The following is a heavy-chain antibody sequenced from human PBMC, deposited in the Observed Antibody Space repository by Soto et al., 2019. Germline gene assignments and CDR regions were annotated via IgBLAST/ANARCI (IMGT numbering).Heavy chain of an antibody. J-gene: IGHJ4*02. CDR2: ISDDGASI. CDR3: ERENSLQAWLHHFDH. V-gene: IGHV3-48*03. D-gene: IGHD5-18*01. CDR1: GFSFSSFA. Sequence: PGGSLRLSCEASGFSFSSFAMNWVRQAPGRGLEWVSYISDDGASIYYADSLKGRFTISRDNAKNSLSLQMNNLRAEDTAVYYYERENSLQAWLHHFDHWGLGTLVTVSS.